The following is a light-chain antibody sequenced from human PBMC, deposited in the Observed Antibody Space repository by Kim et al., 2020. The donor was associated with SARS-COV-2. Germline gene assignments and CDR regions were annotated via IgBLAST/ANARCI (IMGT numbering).Light chain of an antibody. J-gene: IGKJ4*01. CDR1: QSVTNNY. CDR3: QQYGGSPQLT. CDR2: GAS. V-gene: IGKV3-20*01. Sequence: PGERATLSCRASQSVTNNYLAWYQQKPGQAPRLLIYGASSRATGIPDKFSGSGSGTDFTLTISRLEPEDFAVYYCQQYGGSPQLTFGGGTKVDIK.